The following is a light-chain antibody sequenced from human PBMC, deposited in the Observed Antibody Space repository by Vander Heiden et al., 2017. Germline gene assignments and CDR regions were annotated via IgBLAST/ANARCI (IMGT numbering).Light chain of an antibody. CDR3: QQRSNWPPLT. CDR1: QSVSSY. Sequence: ILLTLSPATLSLSPGERATLSCRASQSVSSYLAWYQQKPGQAPRLLIYDASNRATGIPARFSGSGYGTDFTLTISSLEPEDFAVYYCQQRSNWPPLTFGGGTKVEIK. CDR2: DAS. J-gene: IGKJ4*01. V-gene: IGKV3-11*01.